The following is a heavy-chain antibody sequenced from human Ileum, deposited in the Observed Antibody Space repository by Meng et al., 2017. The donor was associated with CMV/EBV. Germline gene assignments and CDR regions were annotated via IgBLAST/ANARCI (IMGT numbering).Heavy chain of an antibody. Sequence: SGCTFRSEAMHWVRQDPGKGLEWVAVISNDGSNKYYEDSVKGRFTISRDNSKNTLYLKMNSLRAEDTAVYYCASFPGISSSWPRFDPWGQGTLVTVSS. V-gene: IGHV3-30-3*01. CDR1: GCTFRSEA. J-gene: IGHJ5*02. D-gene: IGHD6-13*01. CDR3: ASFPGISSSWPRFDP. CDR2: ISNDGSNK.